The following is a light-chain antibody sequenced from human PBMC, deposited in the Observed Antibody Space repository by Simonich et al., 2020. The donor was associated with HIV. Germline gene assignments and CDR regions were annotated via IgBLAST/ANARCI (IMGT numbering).Light chain of an antibody. CDR1: QGISNS. J-gene: IGKJ2*01. Sequence: IQLTQSPSFLSASVGDRVTITCRASQGISNSLAWYQQKPGKAPKLLLYEASRLQSGVPSRFSGSGSGTHYTLSISSLQPEDFTTYYCQQYYSTPYTFGQGTKLEIK. CDR2: EAS. V-gene: IGKV1-NL1*01. CDR3: QQYYSTPYT.